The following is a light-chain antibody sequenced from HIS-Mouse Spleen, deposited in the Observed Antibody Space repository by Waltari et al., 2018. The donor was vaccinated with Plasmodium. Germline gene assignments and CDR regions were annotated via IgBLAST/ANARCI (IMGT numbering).Light chain of an antibody. J-gene: IGLJ1*01. CDR1: RSAVGGYHY. V-gene: IGLV2-11*01. CDR3: CSYAGSYTYV. Sequence: QSALTQPRSVSGSPGQSVTLSCTGTRSAVGGYHYVSWYQQHPGKAPKLMIYEVSKRPSGVPDRFSGSKSGNTASLTISGLQAEDEADYYCCSYAGSYTYVFGTGTKVTVL. CDR2: EVS.